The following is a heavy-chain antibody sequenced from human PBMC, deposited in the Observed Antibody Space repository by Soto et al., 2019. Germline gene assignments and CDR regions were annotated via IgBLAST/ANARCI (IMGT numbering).Heavy chain of an antibody. V-gene: IGHV3-23*01. D-gene: IGHD1-1*01. J-gene: IGHJ5*02. CDR1: GFTFSSYA. Sequence: GGSLRLSCAASGFTFSSYAMGWVRQAPGKGLEWVSAISGSGGSTYYADSVKGRFTISRDNSKNTLYLQMNSLRAEDTAVYYCAIVTDETPERFAPGGQGTLVTVSS. CDR3: AIVTDETPERFAP. CDR2: ISGSGGST.